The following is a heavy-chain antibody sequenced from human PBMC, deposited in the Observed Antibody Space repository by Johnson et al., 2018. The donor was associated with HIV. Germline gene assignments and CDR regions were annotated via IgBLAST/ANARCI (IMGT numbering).Heavy chain of an antibody. Sequence: QVQLVESGGGVVQPGGSLRLSCAASGFTFSSYGMHWVRQAPGKGLEWVAFIRYDGSNKYYADYVKGRFTISRDTSKNTLYLQMNSLRAEDTAVYYCAKDKSGRYYDSSGYSLDDAFDIWGQGTMVTVSS. V-gene: IGHV3-30*02. J-gene: IGHJ3*02. CDR1: GFTFSSYG. D-gene: IGHD3-22*01. CDR3: AKDKSGRYYDSSGYSLDDAFDI. CDR2: IRYDGSNK.